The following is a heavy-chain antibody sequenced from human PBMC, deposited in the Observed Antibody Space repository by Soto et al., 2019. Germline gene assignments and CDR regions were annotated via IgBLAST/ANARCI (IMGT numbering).Heavy chain of an antibody. D-gene: IGHD6-13*01. CDR2: INHSGST. J-gene: IGHJ3*02. V-gene: IGHV4-34*01. CDR1: GVSFSGYY. Sequence: SETLSLTCAVYGVSFSGYYWSWIRQPPGKGLEWIGEINHSGSTNYNPSLKSRVTISVDTSKNQFSLKLSSVTAADTAVYYCEGASSSWGAAFDIWGQGTMVTVSS. CDR3: EGASSSWGAAFDI.